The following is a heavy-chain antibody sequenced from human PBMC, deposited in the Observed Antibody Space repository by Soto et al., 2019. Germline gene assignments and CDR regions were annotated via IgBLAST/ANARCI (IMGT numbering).Heavy chain of an antibody. CDR2: IYYSGST. CDR3: ATGDRGYAYY. CDR1: GGSISSGGYY. J-gene: IGHJ4*02. V-gene: IGHV4-31*03. D-gene: IGHD5-12*01. Sequence: PSETLSLTCTVSGGSISSGGYYWSWIRQHPGKGLEWIGYIYYSGSTYYNPSLKSRVTISVDTSKNQFSLKLSSVTAADTAVYYCATGDRGYAYYWGQGTLVTVSS.